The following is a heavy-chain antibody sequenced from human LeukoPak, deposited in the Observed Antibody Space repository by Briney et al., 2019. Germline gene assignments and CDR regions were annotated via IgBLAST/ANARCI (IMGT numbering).Heavy chain of an antibody. CDR3: ASYSGSYSSDFDY. CDR1: GYTFHGHY. D-gene: IGHD1-26*01. J-gene: IGHJ4*02. Sequence: ASVKVTRKASGYTFHGHYMHWVRQAPGQGLEWMGWINPNSGGTNYAQKFQGRVTMTRDTSISTAYMELSRLRSDDTAVYYCASYSGSYSSDFDYWGQGTLVTVSS. V-gene: IGHV1-2*02. CDR2: INPNSGGT.